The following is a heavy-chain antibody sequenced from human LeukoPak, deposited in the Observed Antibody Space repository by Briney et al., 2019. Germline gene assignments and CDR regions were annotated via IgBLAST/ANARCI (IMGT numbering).Heavy chain of an antibody. V-gene: IGHV1-69*05. J-gene: IGHJ4*02. CDR3: AACVTTARYDFWSGYYPFDY. CDR2: IIPIFGTA. Sequence: SVKVSCKASGGTFSSYAISWVRQAPGQGLEWMGGIIPIFGTANYAQKFQGRVTITTDESTSTAYMELSSLRSEDTAVYYCAACVTTARYDFWSGYYPFDYWGQGTLVTVSS. CDR1: GGTFSSYA. D-gene: IGHD3-3*01.